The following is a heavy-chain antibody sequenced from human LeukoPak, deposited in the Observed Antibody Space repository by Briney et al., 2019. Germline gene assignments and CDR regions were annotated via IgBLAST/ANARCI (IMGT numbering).Heavy chain of an antibody. J-gene: IGHJ4*02. D-gene: IGHD1-26*01. CDR2: IDGGGTNT. Sequence: GGSLRLSCAASGFTFKRYHMSWVRQAPGKGLDWVSSIDGGGTNTYYADSVKGRFTISRDNAKNSLYLQMNSLRAEDAAVYYCVKSGTFFLYYFDSWGQGTQLTVSS. CDR1: GFTFKRYH. V-gene: IGHV3-23*01. CDR3: VKSGTFFLYYFDS.